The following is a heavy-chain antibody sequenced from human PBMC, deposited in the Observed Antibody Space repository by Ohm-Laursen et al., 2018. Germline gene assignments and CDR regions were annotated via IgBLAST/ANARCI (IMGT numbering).Heavy chain of an antibody. D-gene: IGHD3-10*01. Sequence: SLRLSCAASGFTFDDYARPWVRQAPGKGLVWVSRINTDGRSTNYEDSVKGRFTISRDNPKKTLYLQMNSLRAEDTAIYYCASYMVRGNFAMDVWGQGTTVTGSS. CDR1: GFTFDDYA. J-gene: IGHJ6*02. CDR3: ASYMVRGNFAMDV. CDR2: INTDGRST. V-gene: IGHV3-74*01.